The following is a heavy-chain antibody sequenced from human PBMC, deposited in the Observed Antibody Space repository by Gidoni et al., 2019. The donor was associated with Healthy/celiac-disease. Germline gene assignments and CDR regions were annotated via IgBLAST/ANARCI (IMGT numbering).Heavy chain of an antibody. J-gene: IGHJ6*02. Sequence: EVQLVESGGGLVQPGGSLRLSCAASGFTFSSYEMNWVRSAPGKGLEWGSYISSSGSTIYYADSVKGRFTISRDNAKNSLYLQMNSLRAEDTAVYYCAREGGGYYDSSGYYSYYYYYGMDVWGQGTTVTVSS. V-gene: IGHV3-48*03. D-gene: IGHD3-22*01. CDR1: GFTFSSYE. CDR2: ISSSGSTI. CDR3: AREGGGYYDSSGYYSYYYYYGMDV.